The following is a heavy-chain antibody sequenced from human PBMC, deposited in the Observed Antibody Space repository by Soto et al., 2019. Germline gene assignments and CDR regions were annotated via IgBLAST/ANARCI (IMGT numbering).Heavy chain of an antibody. CDR2: INAGNGNT. CDR3: ARSFYDILTGSVPNWFDP. V-gene: IGHV1-3*01. Sequence: GASVKVSWKASGYTFTSYAMHWVRQAPGQRLEWMGWINAGNGNTKYSQKFQGRVTITRDTSASTAYMELSSLRSEDTAVYYCARSFYDILTGSVPNWFDPWGQGTLVTVSS. D-gene: IGHD3-9*01. CDR1: GYTFTSYA. J-gene: IGHJ5*02.